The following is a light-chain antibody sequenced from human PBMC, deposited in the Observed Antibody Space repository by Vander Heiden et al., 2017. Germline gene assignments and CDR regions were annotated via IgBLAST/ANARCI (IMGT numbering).Light chain of an antibody. CDR3: RQALQTGLT. CDR2: LGS. Sequence: DIVMTESPLSLPVTPGEPASISCRSSQSLLDSDGYNYLDWYLQKPGQSPQLLIYLGSNRASGVPDRFSGSGSGTDFTLKISRVEAHDVGVYYSRQALQTGLTFGGGTKVEIK. J-gene: IGKJ4*01. CDR1: QSLLDSDGYNY. V-gene: IGKV2-28*01.